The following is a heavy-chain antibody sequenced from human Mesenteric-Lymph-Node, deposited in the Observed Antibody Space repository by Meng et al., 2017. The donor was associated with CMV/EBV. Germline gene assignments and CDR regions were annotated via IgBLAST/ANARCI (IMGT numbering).Heavy chain of an antibody. V-gene: IGHV3-48*03. J-gene: IGHJ3*02. CDR2: ISTSGSSI. D-gene: IGHD3-3*01. CDR1: GFTFSSYE. Sequence: LSLTCAASGFTFSSYEMNWVRQAPGKGLEWVSYISTSGSSIYYADSVRGRFTISRDNSKNTLYLQMNSLTDEDTALYYCAKDDSVTIFGVPYSPRDAFDIWGQGTMVTVSS. CDR3: AKDDSVTIFGVPYSPRDAFDI.